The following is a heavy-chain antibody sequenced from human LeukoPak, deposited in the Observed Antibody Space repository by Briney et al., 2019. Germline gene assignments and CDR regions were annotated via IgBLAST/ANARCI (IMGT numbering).Heavy chain of an antibody. D-gene: IGHD5-12*01. CDR2: ISYDGSNK. CDR3: ARVRTPYSDYDWDH. CDR1: GFTFSSYV. Sequence: GGSLRLSCAASGFTFSSYVMHWVRQAPGKGFEWVAVISYDGSNKNYADSVKGRFTISRDNSKNTLYLQMNSLRAEDTAVYYCARVRTPYSDYDWDHWGQGTLVTVSS. V-gene: IGHV3-30-3*01. J-gene: IGHJ4*02.